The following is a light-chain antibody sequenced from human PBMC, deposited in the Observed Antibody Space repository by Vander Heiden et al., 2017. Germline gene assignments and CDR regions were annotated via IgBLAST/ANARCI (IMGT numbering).Light chain of an antibody. CDR2: AAS. CDR1: QGSSNY. J-gene: IGKJ1*01. CDR3: KKDQRAPPT. Sequence: DIQMTQSPSSLSASVGDRVTITCWVNQGSSNYLDWYLQKPGKVPQLQIYAASTLESGVPSRFSGSGSGTDFTLTISSLQAEDVATYYCKKDQRAPPTFGQGTKVEIK. V-gene: IGKV1-27*01.